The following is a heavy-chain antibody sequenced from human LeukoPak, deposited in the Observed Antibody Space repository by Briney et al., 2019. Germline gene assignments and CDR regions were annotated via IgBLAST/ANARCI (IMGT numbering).Heavy chain of an antibody. D-gene: IGHD1-26*01. CDR1: GFTFSSYW. J-gene: IGHJ5*02. Sequence: AGGSLRLSCAASGFTFSSYWMHWVRQAPGKGLVWVSRINSDGSSTSYADSVKGRFTISRDNAKNTLYLQMNSLRAEDTAVYYCARLGRSGDETPWGQGTLVTVSS. CDR3: ARLGRSGDETP. V-gene: IGHV3-74*01. CDR2: INSDGSST.